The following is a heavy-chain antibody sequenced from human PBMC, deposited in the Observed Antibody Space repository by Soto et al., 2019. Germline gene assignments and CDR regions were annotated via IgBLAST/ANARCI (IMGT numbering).Heavy chain of an antibody. CDR1: GYSFTSYR. V-gene: IGHV5-10-1*01. Sequence: PGESLKISCKGSGYSFTSYRISWVRQMPGKGLEWMGRIDPSDSYTNYSPSFQGHVTISADKSISTAYLQWSSLKASDTAMYYCARGSPIVVVVAEYYYYGMDVWGQGTTVTVSS. CDR3: ARGSPIVVVVAEYYYYGMDV. CDR2: IDPSDSYT. J-gene: IGHJ6*02. D-gene: IGHD2-15*01.